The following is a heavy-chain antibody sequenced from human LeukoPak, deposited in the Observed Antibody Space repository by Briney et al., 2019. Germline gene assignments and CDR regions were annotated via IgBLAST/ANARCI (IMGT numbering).Heavy chain of an antibody. CDR3: ARVSLDCSSTSCYTLFDY. J-gene: IGHJ4*02. CDR1: GGSISSGDYY. D-gene: IGHD2-2*02. Sequence: TQSLTCTVSGGSISSGDYYWSWIRQPPGKGLEWIGYIYYSGSTYYNPSLKSRVTISVDTSKNQFSLKLSSVTAADTAVYYCARVSLDCSSTSCYTLFDYWGQGTLVTVSS. V-gene: IGHV4-30-4*08. CDR2: IYYSGST.